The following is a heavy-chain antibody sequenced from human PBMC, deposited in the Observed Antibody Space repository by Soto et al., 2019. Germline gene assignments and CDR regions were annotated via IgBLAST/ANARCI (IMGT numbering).Heavy chain of an antibody. CDR2: RYYSEST. Sequence: PSETLSLTCTVSGGSITTGGYYWSWIRQLPGKGLEWIGHRYYSESTYCNPSLKSRVSISLDTSKNQFSLKLSFVTAADTAMYYCARTKCSGGSCYSWSLDYWGQGTPVTVSS. CDR3: ARTKCSGGSCYSWSLDY. J-gene: IGHJ4*02. CDR1: GGSITTGGYY. D-gene: IGHD2-15*01. V-gene: IGHV4-31*03.